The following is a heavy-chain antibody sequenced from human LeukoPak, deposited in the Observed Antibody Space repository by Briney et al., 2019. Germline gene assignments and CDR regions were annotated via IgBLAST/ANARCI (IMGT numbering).Heavy chain of an antibody. D-gene: IGHD5-12*01. CDR3: AVATTSPGYYFDY. CDR1: GFTFSSCW. J-gene: IGHJ4*02. Sequence: GGSLRLSCGASGFTFSSCWMSGVRKAPGKGREGVANIKQDGSEKYYVDSVKGRFTISRDNAKNSLYLQMNSLRAEDTAVYYCAVATTSPGYYFDYWGQGTLVTVSS. CDR2: IKQDGSEK. V-gene: IGHV3-7*01.